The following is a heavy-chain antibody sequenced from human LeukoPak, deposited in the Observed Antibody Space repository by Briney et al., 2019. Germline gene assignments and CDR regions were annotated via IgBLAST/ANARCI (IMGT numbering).Heavy chain of an antibody. D-gene: IGHD3-9*01. CDR3: ARTSGDWLSWAWIGVDV. J-gene: IGHJ6*04. V-gene: IGHV4-34*01. CDR2: IEHSGST. Sequence: GSLRLSCAASGFIFENYWMNWIRQPPGKGLEWIGEIEHSGSTKYNPSLRSRVTISADTSKNQFSLKMSSVTAADTAVYYCARTSGDWLSWAWIGVDVWGKGATVTVSS. CDR1: GFIFENY.